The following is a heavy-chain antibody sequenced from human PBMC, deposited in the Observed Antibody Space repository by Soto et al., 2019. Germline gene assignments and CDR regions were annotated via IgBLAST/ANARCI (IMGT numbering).Heavy chain of an antibody. Sequence: ESGGGVVQPGRTLRLSCAASGFTFSSYGMHWVRQAPGKGLEWVAVIWYDGSNKYYADSVKGRFTISRDNSKNTLYLQMNSLRAEDSAVYYCARDSEGWFDPCGQGTLVTVSS. CDR1: GFTFSSYG. J-gene: IGHJ5*02. CDR3: ARDSEGWFDP. CDR2: IWYDGSNK. V-gene: IGHV3-33*01.